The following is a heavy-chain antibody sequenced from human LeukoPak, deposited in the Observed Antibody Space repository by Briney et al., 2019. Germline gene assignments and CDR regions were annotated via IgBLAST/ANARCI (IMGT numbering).Heavy chain of an antibody. J-gene: IGHJ6*03. CDR3: AAGTGDRYYYYMDV. CDR1: GGTFSSYA. CDR2: IIPIFGTA. D-gene: IGHD7-27*01. V-gene: IGHV1-69*05. Sequence: ASVKVSXKASGGTFSSYAISWVRQAPGQGLEWMGGIIPIFGTANYAQKFQGRVTITTDESTSRAYMELSSLRSEATAVYYCAAGTGDRYYYYMDVWGKGTTVTVSS.